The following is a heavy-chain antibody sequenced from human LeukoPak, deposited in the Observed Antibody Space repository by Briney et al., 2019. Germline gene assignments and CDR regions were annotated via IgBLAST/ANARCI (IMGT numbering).Heavy chain of an antibody. D-gene: IGHD2-8*01. CDR2: ISAYNGNT. V-gene: IGHV1-18*01. Sequence: ASVKVSCKASGYTFTSYGISWVRQAPGQGLEWMGWISAYNGNTNYAQKLQGRVTMTTDTSTSTVYMELSRLRSDDTAIYYCARDGLHYCTHGVCYMFDYWGQGTLVTVSS. CDR3: ARDGLHYCTHGVCYMFDY. J-gene: IGHJ4*02. CDR1: GYTFTSYG.